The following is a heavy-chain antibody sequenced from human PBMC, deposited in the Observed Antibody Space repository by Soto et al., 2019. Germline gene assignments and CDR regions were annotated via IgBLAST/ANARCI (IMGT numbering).Heavy chain of an antibody. CDR3: ARPLRLGGVRGIAGLHH. CDR1: GFAFNNYA. D-gene: IGHD3-10*01. J-gene: IGHJ5*02. V-gene: IGHV3-33*01. CDR2: IWYDGTNK. Sequence: QVQLVESGGGVVQPGRSLRLSCAASGFAFNNYAMHWVRQAPGKGLEWVTLIWYDGTNKYYADSVRGRFTISRDNSKNMLFLQMSSLRAEDTAVYYCARPLRLGGVRGIAGLHHWGQGTLVTVSS.